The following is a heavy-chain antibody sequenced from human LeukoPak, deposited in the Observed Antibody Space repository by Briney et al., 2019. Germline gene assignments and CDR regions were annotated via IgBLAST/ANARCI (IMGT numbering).Heavy chain of an antibody. CDR2: ISSSDSTR. CDR1: GFTFSSYS. D-gene: IGHD6-19*01. J-gene: IGHJ4*02. CDR3: AREIVSAVAGNFDY. Sequence: PGGSPRLSCAASGFTFSSYSMNWVRQAPGKGLEWVSYISSSDSTRTYADSVKGRFTISRDNAKNSLYLEMNSLRAEDTAVYYCAREIVSAVAGNFDYWGQGTLVTVSS. V-gene: IGHV3-48*04.